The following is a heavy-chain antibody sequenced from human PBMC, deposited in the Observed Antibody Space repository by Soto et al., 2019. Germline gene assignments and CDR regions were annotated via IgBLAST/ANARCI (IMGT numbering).Heavy chain of an antibody. CDR2: IIPIFGTA. J-gene: IGHJ6*02. Sequence: GASVKVSCKASGGTFSSYAISWVRQAPGQGLEWMGGIIPIFGTANYAQKFQGRVTITADESTSTAYMELSSLRSEDTAVYYCAREVAATDYYYGMDVWGQGTTVTVSS. CDR3: AREVAATDYYYGMDV. CDR1: GGTFSSYA. V-gene: IGHV1-69*13. D-gene: IGHD2-15*01.